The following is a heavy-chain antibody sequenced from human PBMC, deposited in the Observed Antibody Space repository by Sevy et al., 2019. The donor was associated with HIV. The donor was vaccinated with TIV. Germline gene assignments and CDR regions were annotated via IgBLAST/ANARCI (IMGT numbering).Heavy chain of an antibody. CDR3: VREESGYDYDFDY. Sequence: GGSLRLSCAASGFTFSSYAMHWVRQAPGKGLEWVAVISYDGSNKYYADSVKGRFTISRDNSKNTLYLQMNSLRAEDTAVYYCVREESGYDYDFDYWGQGTLVTVSS. J-gene: IGHJ4*02. CDR2: ISYDGSNK. D-gene: IGHD5-12*01. V-gene: IGHV3-30-3*01. CDR1: GFTFSSYA.